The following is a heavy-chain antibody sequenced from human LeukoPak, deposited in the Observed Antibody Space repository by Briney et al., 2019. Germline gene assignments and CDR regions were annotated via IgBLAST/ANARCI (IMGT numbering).Heavy chain of an antibody. V-gene: IGHV3-30*01. Sequence: PGRSLRLSCEASGFTFSSYAMHWVRQAPGKGLEWVAVISYDGSNKYYADSVKGRFTISRDNSKNTLYLQMNSLRAEDTAVYYCARDSILDYWGQGTLVTVSS. CDR3: ARDSILDY. CDR1: GFTFSSYA. J-gene: IGHJ4*02. CDR2: ISYDGSNK.